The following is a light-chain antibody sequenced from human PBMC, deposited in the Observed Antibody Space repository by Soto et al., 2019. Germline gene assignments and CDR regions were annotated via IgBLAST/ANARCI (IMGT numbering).Light chain of an antibody. CDR1: QSVSNNY. V-gene: IGKV3-20*01. J-gene: IGKJ4*01. CDR2: GAS. Sequence: EIVLTHSPGTLSLSPWERATLSCRASQSVSNNYLAWYQQKPGQAPRLLIYGASSRATGTPDRFSGSGSGTDFTLTISRLEPEDFAVYYCQQYAYSPLTFGGGTKVDIK. CDR3: QQYAYSPLT.